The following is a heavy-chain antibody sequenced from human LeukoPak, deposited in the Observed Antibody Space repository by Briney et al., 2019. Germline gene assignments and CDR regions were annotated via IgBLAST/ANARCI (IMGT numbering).Heavy chain of an antibody. CDR3: ARDRTTYTDY. CDR2: IWYDGSNK. J-gene: IGHJ4*02. D-gene: IGHD1-7*01. CDR1: GFTFKNFG. V-gene: IGHV3-33*01. Sequence: PGGSLRLSCAASGFTFKNFGMHWVRRAPGRGLEWVAVIWYDGSNKYYADSVKGRFTISRDNSKNTLYLQMNSLRAEDTSVYYCARDRTTYTDYWGQGTLVTVSS.